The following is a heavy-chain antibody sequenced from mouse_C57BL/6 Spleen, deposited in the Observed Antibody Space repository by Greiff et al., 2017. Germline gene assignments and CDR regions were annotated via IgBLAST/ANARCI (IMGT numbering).Heavy chain of an antibody. V-gene: IGHV14-2*01. Sequence: VQLQQSGAELVKPGASVKLSCTASGFNIKDYYMHWVKQRTEQGLEWIGRIDPEDGETKYVPKFQGKATITADTSSNTAYLQLSSLTSEDTAVYYCALTTVVGFDVWGTGTTVTVSS. CDR2: IDPEDGET. CDR1: GFNIKDYY. J-gene: IGHJ1*03. CDR3: ALTTVVGFDV. D-gene: IGHD1-1*01.